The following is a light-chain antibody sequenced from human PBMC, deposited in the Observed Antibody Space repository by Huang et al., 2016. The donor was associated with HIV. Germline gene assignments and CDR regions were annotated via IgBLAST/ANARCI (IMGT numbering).Light chain of an antibody. Sequence: DIQMTQSPSSLSASVGDRVTITYRASQTINNFLNWYQQKPGKAPNLLIYGASSLQSGVPSRFSGSGSGTDFTLTISSLQPEDIATYYCQQSYITPWAFGQGTKVEIK. CDR2: GAS. V-gene: IGKV1-39*01. CDR1: QTINNF. CDR3: QQSYITPWA. J-gene: IGKJ1*01.